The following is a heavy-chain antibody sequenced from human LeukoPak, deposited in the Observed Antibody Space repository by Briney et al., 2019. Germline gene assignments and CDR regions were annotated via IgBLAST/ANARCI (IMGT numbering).Heavy chain of an antibody. CDR2: IYSGGNT. Sequence: PGGSLRLSCAASGFNVSTSYMSWVRQFPGKGLEWVSVIYSGGNTYRIDSVKGRFTISRDNSKNTLFLQMNSLRAEDTAIYYCARGSNYMDVWGKGTTVTVSS. CDR3: ARGSNYMDV. V-gene: IGHV3-53*01. D-gene: IGHD4-11*01. CDR1: GFNVSTSY. J-gene: IGHJ6*03.